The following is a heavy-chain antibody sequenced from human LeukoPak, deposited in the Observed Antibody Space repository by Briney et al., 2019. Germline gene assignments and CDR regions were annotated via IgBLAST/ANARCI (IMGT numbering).Heavy chain of an antibody. CDR3: AKGSSGYALEWFDP. D-gene: IGHD3-22*01. CDR2: ISASGGGT. CDR1: GFTFSNCG. V-gene: IGHV3-23*01. J-gene: IGHJ5*02. Sequence: GGSLRLSCAASGFTFSNCGMSWVRQAPGQGLEWVSAISASGGGTYYADSVKGRFTISRDNSKDTLYLQMNSLRAEDTAVYYCAKGSSGYALEWFDPWGQGTLVTVSS.